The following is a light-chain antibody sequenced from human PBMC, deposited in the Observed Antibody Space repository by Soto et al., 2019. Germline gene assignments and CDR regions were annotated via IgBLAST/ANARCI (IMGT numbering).Light chain of an antibody. J-gene: IGLJ1*01. CDR2: EVS. V-gene: IGLV2-14*01. CDR1: SSDVGGYKH. Sequence: QSVLTQPASVSGSPGQSITISCTGTSSDVGGYKHVSWYQQHPGKAPKLMIFEVSNRPSGVSNRCSGSKSGNTASLTISGLQTEDEADYYCSSYTSSGTLVYGTGTNVTVL. CDR3: SSYTSSGTLV.